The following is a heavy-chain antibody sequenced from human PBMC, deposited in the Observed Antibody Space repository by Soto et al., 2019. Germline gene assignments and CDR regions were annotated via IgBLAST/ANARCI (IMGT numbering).Heavy chain of an antibody. CDR1: RDTFNNYD. Sequence: QVLLVQSGAEVKKPGSTVRVSCKASRDTFNNYDITWVRQAPGQGFEWMGRIIPMVGTTNYAQQFQGRVTITQNKSTTTTTLALSSLKSEDTAVYYCARRGGGNYGDYYWFAPWGQGTLVTVSS. D-gene: IGHD4-17*01. V-gene: IGHV1-69*08. J-gene: IGHJ5*02. CDR3: ARRGGGNYGDYYWFAP. CDR2: IIPMVGTT.